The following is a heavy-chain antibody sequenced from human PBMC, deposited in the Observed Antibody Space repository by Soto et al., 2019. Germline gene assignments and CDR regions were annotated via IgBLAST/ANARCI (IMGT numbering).Heavy chain of an antibody. CDR2: IHYSGST. J-gene: IGHJ4*02. Sequence: QLQLQESGPGLVKPSETLSFTCTVSGDSVTISDYYWGWIRQPPGKGLEWIGSIHYSGSTYYNPSLKSRVTISGDTSKKQFSLKLTSVTAADAAVYYCAAHDSGGYYAEYWGQGTLVTVSA. V-gene: IGHV4-39*01. CDR3: AAHDSGGYYAEY. D-gene: IGHD3-22*01. CDR1: GDSVTISDYY.